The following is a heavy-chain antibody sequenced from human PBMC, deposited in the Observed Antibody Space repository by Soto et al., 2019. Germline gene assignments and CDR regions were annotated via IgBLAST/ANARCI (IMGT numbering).Heavy chain of an antibody. D-gene: IGHD1-20*01. Sequence: SETLSLTCAVYGGSFSGYYWTWIRQPPGKGLEWIGEINHSGSTNYKPSLRSRVTISVDTSKNPLSLKVSSVTAADTAVYYCARGRTLITGTSLDYWGQGTLVTVSS. CDR3: ARGRTLITGTSLDY. J-gene: IGHJ4*02. V-gene: IGHV4-34*01. CDR1: GGSFSGYY. CDR2: INHSGST.